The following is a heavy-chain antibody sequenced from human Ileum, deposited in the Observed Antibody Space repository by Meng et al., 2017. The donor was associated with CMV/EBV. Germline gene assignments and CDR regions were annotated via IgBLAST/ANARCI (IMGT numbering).Heavy chain of an antibody. J-gene: IGHJ4*02. CDR3: ARDSHCSSTSCPLDY. D-gene: IGHD2-2*01. CDR1: GYTFTGYY. Sequence: ASVKVSCKASGYTFTGYYMHWVRQAPGQGLEWMGWINPNSGGTNYAQKFQGRVTMTRDTSISTAYMELSRLRSDDTAVYYCARDSHCSSTSCPLDYWGQGTRVTVSS. V-gene: IGHV1-2*02. CDR2: INPNSGGT.